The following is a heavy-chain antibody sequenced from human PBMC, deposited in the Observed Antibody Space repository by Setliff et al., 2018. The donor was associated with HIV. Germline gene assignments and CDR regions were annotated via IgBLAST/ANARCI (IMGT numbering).Heavy chain of an antibody. V-gene: IGHV4-34*01. D-gene: IGHD5-12*01. Sequence: ETLSLTCAVYGGSFSGYYWSWIRQPPGKGLEWIGEITHRGITDYNPSLKSRVTISADTSKNQFSLNLSSVTAAETAVYYCARQPLYNDYDWRSYYFDYWGQGSLVTSPQ. CDR3: ARQPLYNDYDWRSYYFDY. J-gene: IGHJ4*02. CDR2: ITHRGIT. CDR1: GGSFSGYY.